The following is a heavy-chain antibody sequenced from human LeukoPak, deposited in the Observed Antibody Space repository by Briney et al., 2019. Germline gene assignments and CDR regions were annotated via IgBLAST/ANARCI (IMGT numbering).Heavy chain of an antibody. J-gene: IGHJ4*02. Sequence: ASVKVSCKASGYTFTGYYMHWVRQAPGQGLEWMGWINPNSGGTNHAQKFQGRVTMTRDTSISTAYIELSRLRSDDTAVYYCARDRPLDADDYYGFYYFDYWGQGTLVTVSS. CDR2: INPNSGGT. V-gene: IGHV1-2*02. CDR1: GYTFTGYY. CDR3: ARDRPLDADDYYGFYYFDY. D-gene: IGHD3-10*01.